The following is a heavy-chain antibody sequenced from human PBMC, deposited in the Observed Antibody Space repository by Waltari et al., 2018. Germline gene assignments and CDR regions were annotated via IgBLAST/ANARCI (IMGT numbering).Heavy chain of an antibody. CDR1: GFTFSRNW. D-gene: IGHD3-16*01. Sequence: EVQLVESGGGLVQPGGSLRLSCAASGFTFSRNWMSWVRQAPGKGLEGVGNIKNEGSGEGFVDSVKGRFTISRDNAKNSMYLQMNSLRVEDTAVYYCARDAARGTIDYWGQGTLVTVSS. J-gene: IGHJ4*02. CDR2: IKNEGSGE. V-gene: IGHV3-7*03. CDR3: ARDAARGTIDY.